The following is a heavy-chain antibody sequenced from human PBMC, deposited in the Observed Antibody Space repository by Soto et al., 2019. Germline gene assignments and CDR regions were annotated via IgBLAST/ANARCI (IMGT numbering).Heavy chain of an antibody. V-gene: IGHV3-48*01. D-gene: IGHD3-3*01. Sequence: HPGGSLRLSCAASGFTFSSYSMNWVRQAPGKGLEWVSYISSSSSTIYYADSVKGRFTISRDNAKNSLYLQMNSLRAEDTAVYYCARVWSGYYIDYYYYYMDVWGKGTTVTVSS. CDR3: ARVWSGYYIDYYYYYMDV. CDR2: ISSSSSTI. CDR1: GFTFSSYS. J-gene: IGHJ6*03.